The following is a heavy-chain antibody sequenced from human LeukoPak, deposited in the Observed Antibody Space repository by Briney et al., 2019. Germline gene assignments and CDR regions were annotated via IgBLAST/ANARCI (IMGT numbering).Heavy chain of an antibody. V-gene: IGHV3-74*01. Sequence: GGSLRLSCAASGFPFSGYWMHWVRRAPGKGLVWVSRIDDEGSGTTYADSVKDRFTISRDNAKNTLYLQMNSLRVEDTAVYYCARSASGYDARGQGTLVTVSS. D-gene: IGHD5-12*01. J-gene: IGHJ4*02. CDR2: IDDEGSGT. CDR1: GFPFSGYW. CDR3: ARSASGYDA.